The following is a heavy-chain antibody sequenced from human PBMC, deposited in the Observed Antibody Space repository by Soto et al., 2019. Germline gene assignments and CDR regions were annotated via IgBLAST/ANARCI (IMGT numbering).Heavy chain of an antibody. V-gene: IGHV1-46*01. Sequence: ASVKVSCKASGYIFSSHCIYWVRQAPGQVLQWMGIINTGGGRRAYAQKFQGRVTLTRDMSTSTLYIELTSLTYDDTAVYYCARDVWEPGATYVLEVWGQGTTVTVSS. CDR3: ARDVWEPGATYVLEV. D-gene: IGHD2-2*01. CDR1: GYIFSSHC. J-gene: IGHJ6*02. CDR2: INTGGGRR.